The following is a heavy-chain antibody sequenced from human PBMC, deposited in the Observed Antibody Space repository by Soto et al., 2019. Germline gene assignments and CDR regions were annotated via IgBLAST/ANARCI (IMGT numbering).Heavy chain of an antibody. J-gene: IGHJ4*02. D-gene: IGHD1-20*01. CDR3: ATSQKGYNWNYFDH. Sequence: SETLSLTCAVSGGSISGSYYYWAWLRQSPGKGPEWIGSVFYTGFTSYNPSLESRVSVSVDTSKSQFSLTLSAVTAADTAVYYCATSQKGYNWNYFDHWGQGALVTVSS. CDR2: VFYTGFT. CDR1: GGSISGSYYY. V-gene: IGHV4-39*01.